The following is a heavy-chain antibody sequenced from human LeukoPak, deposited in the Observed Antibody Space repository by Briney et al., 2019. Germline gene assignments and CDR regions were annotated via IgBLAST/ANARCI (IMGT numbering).Heavy chain of an antibody. CDR2: IWYDGSNK. D-gene: IGHD3-9*01. Sequence: GGSLRLSCAASRFTFSNYAMHWVRQAPGKGLEWVAVIWYDGSNKYYADSVKGRFTISRDNSKNTLYLQMNSLRAEDTAVYYCARADWAWYSDLWGRGTLVTVSS. CDR1: RFTFSNYA. CDR3: ARADWAWYSDL. J-gene: IGHJ2*01. V-gene: IGHV3-33*01.